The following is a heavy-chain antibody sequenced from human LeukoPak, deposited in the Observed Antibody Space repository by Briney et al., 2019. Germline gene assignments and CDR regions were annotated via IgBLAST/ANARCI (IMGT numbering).Heavy chain of an antibody. D-gene: IGHD3-3*01. Sequence: ASVKVSCKASGYTFTSYDINWVRQATGQGLEWMGWMNPNSGNTGYAQKFQGRVTITRNTSISTAYMELSSLRSEDTAVYYCARVSRFLEWFEYYMDVWGKGTTVTVSS. CDR1: GYTFTSYD. CDR3: ARVSRFLEWFEYYMDV. CDR2: MNPNSGNT. J-gene: IGHJ6*03. V-gene: IGHV1-8*03.